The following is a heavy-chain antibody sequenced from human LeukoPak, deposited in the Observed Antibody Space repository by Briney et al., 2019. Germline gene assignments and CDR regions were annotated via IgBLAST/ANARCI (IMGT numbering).Heavy chain of an antibody. D-gene: IGHD2-15*01. CDR2: ISYDGSNK. J-gene: IGHJ4*02. CDR3: AKDLDHRSGGSY. Sequence: GGSLRLSCAASGFTFSSYGMHWVRQAPDKGLEWVAVISYDGSNKYYADSVKGRFTISRDNSKNTLYLQMNSLRAEDTAVYYCAKDLDHRSGGSYWGQGTLVTVSS. V-gene: IGHV3-30*18. CDR1: GFTFSSYG.